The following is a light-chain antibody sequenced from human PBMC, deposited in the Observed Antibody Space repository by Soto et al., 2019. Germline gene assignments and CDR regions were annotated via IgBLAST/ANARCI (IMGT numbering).Light chain of an antibody. V-gene: IGLV2-14*01. CDR3: SSYTSSSTYV. Sequence: QSVLTQPASVSGSPGQSIAISCTGTSSDVGAYNYVSWYQQPPGKAPKLMIYDVSNRPSGVSDRFSGSKSGNTASLAISGLQTEDEADYYCSSYTSSSTYVFGTGTKVTVL. J-gene: IGLJ1*01. CDR2: DVS. CDR1: SSDVGAYNY.